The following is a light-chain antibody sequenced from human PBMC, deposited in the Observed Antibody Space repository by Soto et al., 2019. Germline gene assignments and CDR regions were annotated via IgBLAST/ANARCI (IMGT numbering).Light chain of an antibody. Sequence: QSVLTQSPSASASLGASVKLTCTLSSGHSSYAIAWHQQQPEKGPRYLMKLNIDGSHSKGDGIPDRFSGSSSGAERHLTIDSLQSEDEADYYCQTWGTAIHDVVFGGGTKLTVL. V-gene: IGLV4-69*01. CDR1: SGHSSYA. J-gene: IGLJ2*01. CDR2: LNIDGSH. CDR3: QTWGTAIHDVV.